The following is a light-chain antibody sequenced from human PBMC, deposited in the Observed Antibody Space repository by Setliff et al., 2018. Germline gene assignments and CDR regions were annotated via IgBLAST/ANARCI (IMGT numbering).Light chain of an antibody. J-gene: IGLJ2*01. CDR3: VLYMGSGIWV. V-gene: IGLV8-61*01. CDR2: STN. Sequence: QTVVTQEPSLSVSPGGTVTLTCGLSSGSVSTSYYPSWYQQTPGQAPRTLIYSTNTRSSGVPDRFSGSILGNKAALTITGAQADDESDYYCVLYMGSGIWVFGGGTKVPS. CDR1: SGSVSTSYY.